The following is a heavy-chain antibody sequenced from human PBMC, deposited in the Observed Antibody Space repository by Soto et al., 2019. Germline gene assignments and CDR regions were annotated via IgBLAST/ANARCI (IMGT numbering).Heavy chain of an antibody. J-gene: IGHJ4*02. D-gene: IGHD3-22*01. CDR3: ARDYYKYYDSSGYYRSPAY. Sequence: QVQLVESGGGVVQPGRSLRLSCAASGFTFSSYAMHWVRQAPGKGLEWVALISYDGSDKDYADSVKGRFTISRDNSRNRLFLQRNSLRAEDTAVYYCARDYYKYYDSSGYYRSPAYWGQGTLVSVSS. CDR1: GFTFSSYA. CDR2: ISYDGSDK. V-gene: IGHV3-30-3*01.